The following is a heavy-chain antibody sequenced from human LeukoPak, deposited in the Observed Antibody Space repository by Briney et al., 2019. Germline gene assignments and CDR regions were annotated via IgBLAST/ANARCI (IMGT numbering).Heavy chain of an antibody. V-gene: IGHV1-8*03. J-gene: IGHJ5*02. Sequence: ASVKVSCKASGYTFTSYDINWVRQATGQGLEWMGWMNPNSGNTGYAQKFQGRVTITADESTSTAYMQLSSLRSEDTAVYYCARVYSSSWYWFDPWGQGTLVTVSS. CDR1: GYTFTSYD. CDR3: ARVYSSSWYWFDP. D-gene: IGHD6-13*01. CDR2: MNPNSGNT.